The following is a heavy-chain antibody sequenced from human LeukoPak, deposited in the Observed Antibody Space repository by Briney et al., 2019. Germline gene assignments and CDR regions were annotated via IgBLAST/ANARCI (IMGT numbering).Heavy chain of an antibody. D-gene: IGHD6-19*01. J-gene: IGHJ4*02. CDR1: GFTVSSNY. CDR2: IYSGGST. CDR3: AKVYSSGWYILDY. Sequence: GGSLRLSCAASGFTVSSNYMSWVRQAPGKGLEWVSVIYSGGSTYYAGSVKGRFTISRDNSKNTLYLQMNSLRAEDTALYYCAKVYSSGWYILDYWGQGTLVTVSS. V-gene: IGHV3-53*01.